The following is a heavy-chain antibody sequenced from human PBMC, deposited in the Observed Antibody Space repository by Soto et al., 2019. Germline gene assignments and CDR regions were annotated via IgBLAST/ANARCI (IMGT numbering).Heavy chain of an antibody. CDR1: RLTFRSYS. Sequence: PGESMRLSCAPSRLTFRSYSMNWVRQAPGKGLEWVSSISSSSSNIYYADSVKGRFTISRDNAKNSLYLQMNSLRAEDTAVYYCARDRTRQQRREGLDTWGQGTMVTVSS. D-gene: IGHD6-13*01. CDR3: ARDRTRQQRREGLDT. CDR2: ISSSSSNI. J-gene: IGHJ3*02. V-gene: IGHV3-21*01.